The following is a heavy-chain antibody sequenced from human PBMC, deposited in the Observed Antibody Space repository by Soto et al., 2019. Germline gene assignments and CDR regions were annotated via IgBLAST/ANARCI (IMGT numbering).Heavy chain of an antibody. CDR2: INHSGST. CDR1: GGSFSGYY. J-gene: IGHJ3*02. CDR3: ASLRVTTGTGGFDI. D-gene: IGHD4-17*01. V-gene: IGHV4-34*01. Sequence: SETLSLTCAVYGGSFSGYYWSWIRQPPGKGLEWIGEINHSGSTNYNPSLKSRVTISVDTSKNQFSLKLSSVTAADTAVYYCASLRVTTGTGGFDIWGQGTMVTVSS.